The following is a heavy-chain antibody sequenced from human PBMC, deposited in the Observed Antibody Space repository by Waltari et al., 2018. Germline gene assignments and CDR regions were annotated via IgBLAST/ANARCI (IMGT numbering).Heavy chain of an antibody. CDR1: GYSISSGYY. D-gene: IGHD3-3*01. J-gene: IGHJ4*02. CDR3: AGGGTIFGVVITPGY. Sequence: QVQLQESGPGLVKPSETLSLTCTVSGYSISSGYYWGWIRQPPGKGAVVIWSIYPRWVTYSTPAPKSRVPISVDTSKNQFSLKLSSVTAADTAVYYCAGGGTIFGVVITPGYWGQGTLVTVSS. CDR2: IYPRWVT. V-gene: IGHV4-38-2*02.